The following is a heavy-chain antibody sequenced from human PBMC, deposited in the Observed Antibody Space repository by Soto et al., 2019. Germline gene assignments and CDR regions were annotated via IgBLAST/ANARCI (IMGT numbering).Heavy chain of an antibody. CDR2: IYYSGST. CDR1: GGSISTYY. Sequence: ASETLSLTCTVSGGSISTYYWSWIRQPPGKGLEWIGYIYYSGSTNYNPSLKSRVTISVDTSKNQFSLKLNSVTAADTAVYYCARGGEIGGYNYGNFDYWGQGTLVTVSS. V-gene: IGHV4-59*01. J-gene: IGHJ4*02. D-gene: IGHD5-18*01. CDR3: ARGGEIGGYNYGNFDY.